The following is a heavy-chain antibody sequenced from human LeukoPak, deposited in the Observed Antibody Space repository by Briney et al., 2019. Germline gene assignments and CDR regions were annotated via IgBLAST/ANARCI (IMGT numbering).Heavy chain of an antibody. CDR2: IIPIFGTA. CDR3: ARVRGWHYYDSSGAFDY. D-gene: IGHD3-22*01. V-gene: IGHV1-69*05. J-gene: IGHJ4*02. CDR1: GGTFSSYA. Sequence: GASVKVSCKASGGTFSSYAISWVRQAPGQGLEWMGGIIPIFGTANYAQKFQGRVTITTDESTSTAYMELSSLRSEDTAVYYCARVRGWHYYDSSGAFDYWGQGTLVTVSS.